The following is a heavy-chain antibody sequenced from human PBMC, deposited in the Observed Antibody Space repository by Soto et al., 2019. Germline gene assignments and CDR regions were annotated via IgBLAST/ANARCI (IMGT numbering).Heavy chain of an antibody. D-gene: IGHD3-10*01. Sequence: GSLRLSCLASGFTFSDYAMTWVRHVPGRGLEWVASLDGAGGSTYYADSVRGRFTISRDNSQNTLFLQMKRLTVDDTAIYYCTAPRDEYGSGVSWFTYGIHVWGQGTTVTVSS. V-gene: IGHV3-23*01. CDR2: LDGAGGST. CDR1: GFTFSDYA. J-gene: IGHJ6*02. CDR3: TAPRDEYGSGVSWFTYGIHV.